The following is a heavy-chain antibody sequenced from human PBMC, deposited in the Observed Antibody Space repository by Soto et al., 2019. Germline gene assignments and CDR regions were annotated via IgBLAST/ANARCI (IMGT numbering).Heavy chain of an antibody. J-gene: IGHJ6*02. D-gene: IGHD3-3*01. CDR1: GGSISSSSYY. CDR2: IYYSGST. Sequence: SETLSLTCTVSGGSISSSSYYWGWIRQPPGKGLEWIGSIYYSGSTYYNPSLKSRVNISVDTSKNQFSLKLSSVTAAATAVYYCARRSDPGITIFGVVILDYGMDVWGQGTTVT. CDR3: ARRSDPGITIFGVVILDYGMDV. V-gene: IGHV4-39*01.